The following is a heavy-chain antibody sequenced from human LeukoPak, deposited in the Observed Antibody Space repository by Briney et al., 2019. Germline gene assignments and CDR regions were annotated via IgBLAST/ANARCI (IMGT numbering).Heavy chain of an antibody. CDR3: AKFISVVVAATDYFDY. D-gene: IGHD2-15*01. J-gene: IGHJ4*02. Sequence: PGGSLRLSCAASGFTFSSYAMSWVRQAPGKGLEWVSGISGSVDRRYYADSVKGRLTISRDNSKNTLYLQMNSLRAEDTALYYCAKFISVVVAATDYFDYWGQGTLVTVSS. V-gene: IGHV3-23*01. CDR1: GFTFSSYA. CDR2: ISGSVDRR.